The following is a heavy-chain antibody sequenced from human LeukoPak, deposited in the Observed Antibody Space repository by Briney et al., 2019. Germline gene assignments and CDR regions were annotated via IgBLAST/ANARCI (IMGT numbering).Heavy chain of an antibody. J-gene: IGHJ4*02. D-gene: IGHD2-2*01. V-gene: IGHV3-30*04. CDR2: ISYDGSNK. CDR1: GFTFSSYA. CDR3: ARVYCSSTSCYAPFDY. Sequence: GESLRLSCAASGFTFSSYAMHWVRQAPGKGLEWVAVISYDGSNKYYADSVKGRFTISRDNSKNTLYLQMNSLRAEDTAVYYCARVYCSSTSCYAPFDYWGQGTLVTVSS.